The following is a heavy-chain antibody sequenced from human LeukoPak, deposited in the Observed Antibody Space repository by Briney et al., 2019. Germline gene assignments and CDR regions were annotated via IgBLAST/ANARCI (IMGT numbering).Heavy chain of an antibody. CDR3: ARNLGLTFGGVIVRLLFDY. J-gene: IGHJ4*02. Sequence: GASVKVSCKASGYTFTSYGISWVRQAPGQGLEWMGWISAYNGNTNYAQKLQGRVTMTTDTSTSTAYMELRSLRSDDTAVYYCARNLGLTFGGVIVRLLFDYWGQGTLVTVSS. V-gene: IGHV1-18*01. D-gene: IGHD3-16*02. CDR1: GYTFTSYG. CDR2: ISAYNGNT.